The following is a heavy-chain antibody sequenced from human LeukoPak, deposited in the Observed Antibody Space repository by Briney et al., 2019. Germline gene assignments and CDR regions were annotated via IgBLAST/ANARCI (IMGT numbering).Heavy chain of an antibody. CDR3: ARGATSGYSIGRIDY. CDR2: IYSAGNT. J-gene: IGHJ4*02. CDR1: GFTVSSNY. D-gene: IGHD6-19*01. V-gene: IGHV3-53*04. Sequence: GGSLRLSCVASGFTVSSNYMSWVRQAPGKGLEWVSVIYSAGNTYYADSVKGRFTISRHNSKNTLYLQMNSLRVEDTAVYYCARGATSGYSIGRIDYWGQGTLVTVSS.